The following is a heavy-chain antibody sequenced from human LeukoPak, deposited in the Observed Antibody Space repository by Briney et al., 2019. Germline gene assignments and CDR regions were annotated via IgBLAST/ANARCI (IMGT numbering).Heavy chain of an antibody. CDR3: AREGDGYNYGAFDI. CDR2: INSDGSST. CDR1: GFTFSSYW. V-gene: IGHV3-74*01. Sequence: GGSLRLSCAASGFTFSSYWMHWVRQAPGMGLVWFSRINSDGSSTSYADSVKGRFTISRDNAKNTLYLQMNSLRAEDTAVYYCAREGDGYNYGAFDIWGQGTMVTVSS. J-gene: IGHJ3*02. D-gene: IGHD5-24*01.